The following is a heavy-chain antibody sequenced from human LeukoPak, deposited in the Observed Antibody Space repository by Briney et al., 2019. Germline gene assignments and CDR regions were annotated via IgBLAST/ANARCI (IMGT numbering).Heavy chain of an antibody. CDR2: ISGTGGRT. D-gene: IGHD3-10*01. Sequence: GGSLRLSCAASGFTFSSYGMSWVRQAPGKGLEWVSVISGTGGRTYYADSVKGRFTISRDTSKNTLYLQMNSLRADDTAVYYCAKSVGELLFSGAFDVWGQGTMVTVSS. CDR1: GFTFSSYG. CDR3: AKSVGELLFSGAFDV. V-gene: IGHV3-23*01. J-gene: IGHJ3*01.